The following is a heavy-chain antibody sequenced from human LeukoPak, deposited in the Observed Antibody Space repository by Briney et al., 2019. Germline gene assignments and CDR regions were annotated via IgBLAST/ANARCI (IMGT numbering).Heavy chain of an antibody. Sequence: ASVKVSCKASGYTFTGYYLHWVRQAPGQGLEWMGWISGHNGNTNYAQKLQGRVTMTTDTSTSTVYMELSSLRSEDTAVYYCARASVVTATNYYFDYWGQGTLVTVSS. CDR2: ISGHNGNT. D-gene: IGHD2-21*02. CDR1: GYTFTGYY. J-gene: IGHJ4*02. CDR3: ARASVVTATNYYFDY. V-gene: IGHV1-18*04.